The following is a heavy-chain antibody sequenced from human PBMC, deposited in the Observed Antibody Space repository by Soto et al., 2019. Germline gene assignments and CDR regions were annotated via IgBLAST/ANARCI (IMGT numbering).Heavy chain of an antibody. J-gene: IGHJ1*01. CDR2: FSGSDLSGRGGYT. Sequence: EVHLLESGGGLVQPGGSLRLSCAASGFTISLYFMSWVRRAPGKGLEWVAAFSGSDLSGRGGYTYYAVSVKGRFTVSRDNSKNPLFLLLNMLSAEDAVVYYCVRSCSDYVEYFEHWGQGNKVTVSS. CDR3: VRSCSDYVEYFEH. CDR1: GFTISLYF. D-gene: IGHD3-10*01. V-gene: IGHV3-23*01.